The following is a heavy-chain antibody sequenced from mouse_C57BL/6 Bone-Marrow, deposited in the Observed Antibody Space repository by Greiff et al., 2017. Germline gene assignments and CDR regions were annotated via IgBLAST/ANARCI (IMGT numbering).Heavy chain of an antibody. CDR1: GFTFSSYG. Sequence: EVMLVESGGDLVKPGGSLKFSCAASGFTFSSYGMSWVRQTPDKRLEWVATISSGGSYTYYPDSVKGRFTISRDNAKNTLYLQMSSLKSEDTAMYYCARHDAGDYFDYWGQGTTLTVSS. J-gene: IGHJ2*01. CDR3: ARHDAGDYFDY. V-gene: IGHV5-6*01. CDR2: ISSGGSYT.